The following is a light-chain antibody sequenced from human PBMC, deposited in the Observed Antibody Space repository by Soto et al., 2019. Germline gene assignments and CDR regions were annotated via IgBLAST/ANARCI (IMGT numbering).Light chain of an antibody. CDR1: SSDVGAYNY. Sequence: QSVLTQPAPVSGSPGQSITISCTGTSSDVGAYNYVSWYQKHPGKAPKLMIYDVSNRPSGVSRRFSGSKSGITASLTLAGLQAKDDADYYGSSYTTCSFYVFETGTRPPS. V-gene: IGLV2-14*01. CDR3: SSYTTCSFYV. J-gene: IGLJ1*01. CDR2: DVS.